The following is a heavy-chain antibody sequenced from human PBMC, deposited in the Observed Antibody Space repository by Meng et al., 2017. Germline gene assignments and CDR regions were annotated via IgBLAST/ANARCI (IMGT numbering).Heavy chain of an antibody. V-gene: IGHV4-34*01. J-gene: IGHJ4*02. D-gene: IGHD5-18*01. CDR3: ARGTRGYSYGNDY. CDR1: GGSFSGYY. Sequence: QVELQQWGAGLLKPSDPLSLTCAVYGGSFSGYYWSWIRQPPGKGLEWIGEINHSGSTNYNPSLKSRVTISVDTSKNQFSLKLSSVTAADTAVYYCARGTRGYSYGNDYWGQGTLVTVSS. CDR2: INHSGST.